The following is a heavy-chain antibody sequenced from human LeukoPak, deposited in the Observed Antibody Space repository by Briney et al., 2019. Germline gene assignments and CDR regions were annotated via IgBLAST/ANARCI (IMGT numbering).Heavy chain of an antibody. J-gene: IGHJ4*02. CDR1: GFTLSSYS. V-gene: IGHV3-48*01. CDR2: ISSGSTTI. Sequence: PAGSLRLSCATSGFTLSSYSMNWVRQAPGKGLGWISYISSGSTTIYYADSVKGRFTISRDNAKNSLYLQMNSLRAEDTAVYYCATDVEHWLVRVYYFAYWRQGTLVTVSS. CDR3: ATDVEHWLVRVYYFAY. D-gene: IGHD6-19*01.